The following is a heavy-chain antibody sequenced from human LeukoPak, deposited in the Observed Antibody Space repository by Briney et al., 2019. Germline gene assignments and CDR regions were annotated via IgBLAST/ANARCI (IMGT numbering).Heavy chain of an antibody. J-gene: IGHJ6*02. CDR3: AKGLLHPSSYYYYGMDV. Sequence: GGSLRLSCAASGFTFSSYGMHWVRQAPGKGLEWVAVISYDGSNKYYAGSVKGRFTISRDNSKNTLYLQMNSLRAEDTAVYYCAKGLLHPSSYYYYGMDVWGQGTTVTVSS. V-gene: IGHV3-30*18. CDR1: GFTFSSYG. D-gene: IGHD2-15*01. CDR2: ISYDGSNK.